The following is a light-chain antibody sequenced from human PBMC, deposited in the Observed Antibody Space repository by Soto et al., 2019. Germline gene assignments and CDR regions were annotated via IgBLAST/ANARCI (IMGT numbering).Light chain of an antibody. CDR2: DAS. CDR3: QQRSNWLPIT. V-gene: IGKV3-11*01. J-gene: IGKJ5*01. CDR1: QSVGSY. Sequence: EIVLAHSPATRFLSPGERATLSCRASQSVGSYLAWYQQKPGQAPRLLIYDASNRAPGIPARFSGSGSGTDFTLTISSLDPEDFGVYYCQQRSNWLPITFGQGTRLEIK.